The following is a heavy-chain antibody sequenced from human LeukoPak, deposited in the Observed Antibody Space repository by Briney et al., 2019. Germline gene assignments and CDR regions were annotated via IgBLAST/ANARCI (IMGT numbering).Heavy chain of an antibody. Sequence: ASVKVSCKASGYTFTSYGISWVRQAPGQGLEWMGWISAYNGNTNYAQKLQGRVTMTTDTSTSTAYMELRSLRSDDTAGYYCAHQESSGWYVGWFDPWGQGTLVTVSS. CDR2: ISAYNGNT. J-gene: IGHJ5*02. D-gene: IGHD6-13*01. CDR3: AHQESSGWYVGWFDP. CDR1: GYTFTSYG. V-gene: IGHV1-18*01.